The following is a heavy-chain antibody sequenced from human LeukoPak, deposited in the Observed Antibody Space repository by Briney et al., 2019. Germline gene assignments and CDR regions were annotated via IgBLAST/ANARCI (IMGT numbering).Heavy chain of an antibody. Sequence: SETLSLTCTVSGGSISSYYWSWIRQPPGKGLDGIGYIYYSGSTNYNPSLKSRVTISVDTSKNQFSLKLSSVTAADTAVYYCASTSGYYYYGMDVWGQGTTVTVSS. CDR3: ASTSGYYYYGMDV. V-gene: IGHV4-59*01. CDR1: GGSISSYY. J-gene: IGHJ6*02. CDR2: IYYSGST. D-gene: IGHD2-15*01.